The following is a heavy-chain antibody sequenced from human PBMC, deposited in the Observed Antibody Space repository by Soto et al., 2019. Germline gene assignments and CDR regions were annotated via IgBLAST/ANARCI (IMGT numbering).Heavy chain of an antibody. V-gene: IGHV3-74*01. D-gene: IGHD2-2*01. J-gene: IGHJ5*02. CDR3: ARDSPDCSSTSCYNWFDP. CDR2: INSDGSST. CDR1: GFTFSSYW. Sequence: GGSLRLSCAASGFTFSSYWMHCVRQAPGKGLVWVSRINSDGSSTSYADSVKGRFTISRDNAKNTLYLQMNSLRAEDTAVYYCARDSPDCSSTSCYNWFDPWGQGTLVTVSS.